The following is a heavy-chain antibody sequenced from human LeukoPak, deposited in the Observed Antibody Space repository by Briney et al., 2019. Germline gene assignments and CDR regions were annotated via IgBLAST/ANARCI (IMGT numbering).Heavy chain of an antibody. V-gene: IGHV3-11*06. J-gene: IGHJ4*02. CDR3: ARVGSNDFWSGFIDY. CDR1: GFTFSDYY. Sequence: PGGSLRLSCAASGFTFSDYYMSWIRQAPGKGLEWVSSISSSSSYIYYADSVKGRFTISRDNAKNSLYLQMNSLRAEDTAVYYCARVGSNDFWSGFIDYWGQGTLVTVSS. D-gene: IGHD3-3*01. CDR2: ISSSSSYI.